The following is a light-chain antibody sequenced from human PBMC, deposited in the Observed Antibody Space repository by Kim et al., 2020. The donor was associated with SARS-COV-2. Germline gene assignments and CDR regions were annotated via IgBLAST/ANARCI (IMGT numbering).Light chain of an antibody. CDR3: AAWDDSLNGWV. CDR1: SSNIESNT. Sequence: ELTQPPSASGTPGQRVTISCSGSSSNIESNTVNWYQQLPGTAPKLLIYNNNQRPSGVPDRFSGSKSGTSASLAISGLQSEDEADYYCAAWDDSLNGWVFGGGTQLTVL. CDR2: NNN. V-gene: IGLV1-44*01. J-gene: IGLJ3*02.